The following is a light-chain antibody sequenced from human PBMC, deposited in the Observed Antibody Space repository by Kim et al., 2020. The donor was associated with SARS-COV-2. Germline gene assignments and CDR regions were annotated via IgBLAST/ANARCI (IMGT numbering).Light chain of an antibody. CDR3: QAWDISTAI. CDR1: KLGGKY. CDR2: QHT. V-gene: IGLV3-1*01. J-gene: IGLJ2*01. Sequence: SVTPGQTASITWSGDKLGGKYVCWYQHKPGQSPVLVIYQHTTRPSGIPERFSGSNSGNTATLTISGTQAMDEADYYCQAWDISTAIFGGGTQLTVL.